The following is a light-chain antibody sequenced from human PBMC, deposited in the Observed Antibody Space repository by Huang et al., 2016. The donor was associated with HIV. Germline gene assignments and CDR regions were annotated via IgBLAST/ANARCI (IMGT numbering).Light chain of an antibody. J-gene: IGKJ2*01. Sequence: EVMMTQSPATLSVSLGDKARLSCRASQRVGVNLAWYQQKPGQAPTLLIYGASDMATGISARCSGSGSGTDFTLTISSLQSEDSAVYFCQQYDKWPGTFGQGTRLQI. CDR3: QQYDKWPGT. CDR1: QRVGVN. V-gene: IGKV3-15*01. CDR2: GAS.